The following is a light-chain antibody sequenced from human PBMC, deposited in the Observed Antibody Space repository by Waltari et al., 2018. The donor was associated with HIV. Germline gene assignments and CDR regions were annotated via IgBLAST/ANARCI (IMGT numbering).Light chain of an antibody. CDR3: QVWDSSSDL. CDR1: KLGDKY. J-gene: IGLJ2*01. V-gene: IGLV3-1*01. CDR2: QDT. Sequence: SYELTQPPSMSVSPGQTAIIACSGDKLGDKYVCWYQQRPGQSPVMVMYQDTERPSGVPERFSGSISGDTASLTISGTQPLDEADYYCQVWDSSSDLFGGGTKLTVL.